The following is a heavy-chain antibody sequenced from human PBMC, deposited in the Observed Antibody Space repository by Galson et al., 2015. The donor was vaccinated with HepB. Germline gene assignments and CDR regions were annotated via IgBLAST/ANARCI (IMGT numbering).Heavy chain of an antibody. V-gene: IGHV3-23*01. CDR3: AKDPDMTTVTYFDY. D-gene: IGHD4-17*01. J-gene: IGHJ4*02. CDR1: GFTFNSYA. CDR2: ISGSGGST. Sequence: SLRLSCAASGFTFNSYAMSWVRQAPGKGLQWVSAISGSGGSTYYADSVKGRFTISRDNSKNTLYLQMNSLRAEDTAVYYCAKDPDMTTVTYFDYWGQGTLVTVSS.